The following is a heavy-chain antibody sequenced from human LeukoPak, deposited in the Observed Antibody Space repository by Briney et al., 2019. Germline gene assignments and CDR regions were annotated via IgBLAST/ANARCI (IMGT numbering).Heavy chain of an antibody. J-gene: IGHJ4*02. CDR2: IKSKTDGGTT. D-gene: IGHD4-17*01. CDR3: TTDETTVTTTYYFDY. CDR1: GFTFSSYA. V-gene: IGHV3-15*01. Sequence: GGSLRLSCTASGFTFSSYAMSWVRQAPGKGLEWVGRIKSKTDGGTTDYAAPVKGRFTISRDDSKNTLYLQMNSLKTEDTAVYYCTTDETTVTTTYYFDYWGQGTLVTVSS.